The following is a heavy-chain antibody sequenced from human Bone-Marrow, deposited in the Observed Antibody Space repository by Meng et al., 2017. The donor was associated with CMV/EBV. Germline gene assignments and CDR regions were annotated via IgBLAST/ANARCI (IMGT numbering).Heavy chain of an antibody. Sequence: SCKASGGTFSSYTISWVRQAPGKGLEWVSYISSSGSTIYYADSVKGRFTISRDNAKNSLYLQMNSLRAEDTAVYYCARDGGYDLGWGQGTLVTVSS. CDR2: ISSSGSTI. J-gene: IGHJ4*02. V-gene: IGHV3-48*04. D-gene: IGHD3-16*01. CDR1: GGTFSSYT. CDR3: ARDGGYDLG.